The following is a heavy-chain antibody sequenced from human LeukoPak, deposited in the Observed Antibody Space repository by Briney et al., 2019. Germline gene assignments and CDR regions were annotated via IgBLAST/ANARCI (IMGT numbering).Heavy chain of an antibody. J-gene: IGHJ4*02. CDR3: ATDLDGYSDGAFDY. CDR1: GYTLTELS. Sequence: GASVTVSCKVSGYTLTELSMHWVRQAPGKGLEWMGGFDPEDGETIYAQKFQGRVTMTEDTSTDTAYMELSSLRSEDTAVYYCATDLDGYSDGAFDYWGQGTLVTVSS. D-gene: IGHD5-18*01. CDR2: FDPEDGET. V-gene: IGHV1-24*01.